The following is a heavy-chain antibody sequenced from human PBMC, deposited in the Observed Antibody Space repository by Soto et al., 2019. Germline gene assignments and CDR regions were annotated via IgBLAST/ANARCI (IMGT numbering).Heavy chain of an antibody. Sequence: QITLKESGPALVNPTQPLTLTCTFSGFSLSTTGVGVGWIRQPPGKALEWLAFIYWPDDKRYNPPLENRMTISKDSSRNQVVLTMTNMDPVDIGTYYCAHAPLYRSSGYYFDKWGQGTLVTVSS. V-gene: IGHV2-5*01. CDR1: GFSLSTTGVG. D-gene: IGHD6-25*01. CDR3: AHAPLYRSSGYYFDK. CDR2: IYWPDDK. J-gene: IGHJ4*02.